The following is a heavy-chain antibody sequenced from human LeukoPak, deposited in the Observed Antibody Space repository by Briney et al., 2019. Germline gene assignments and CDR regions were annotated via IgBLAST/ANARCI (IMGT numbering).Heavy chain of an antibody. CDR3: ARRGYSSGSQFDY. V-gene: IGHV3-21*01. J-gene: IGHJ4*02. CDR2: ISSSSSYI. CDR1: GFTFSSYS. D-gene: IGHD6-19*01. Sequence: GSLRLSCAASGFTFSSYSMNWVRQAPGKGLEWVSSISSSSSYIYYADSVKGRFTISRDNAKNSLYLQMNSLRAEDTAVYYCARRGYSSGSQFDYWGQGTLVTVSS.